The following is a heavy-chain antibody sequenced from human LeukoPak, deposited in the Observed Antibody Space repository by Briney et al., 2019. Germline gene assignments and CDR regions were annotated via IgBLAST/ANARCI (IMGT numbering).Heavy chain of an antibody. V-gene: IGHV1-2*02. Sequence: ASVKVSCKASGYTFTGYYMHWVRQAPGQGLEWMGWINPNSGDTNYAQKFQGRVTMTRDTSISTAYMELSRLRSDDTAVYYCARDLGDWYFDLWGRGTLVIVSS. CDR3: ARDLGDWYFDL. CDR1: GYTFTGYY. CDR2: INPNSGDT. J-gene: IGHJ2*01.